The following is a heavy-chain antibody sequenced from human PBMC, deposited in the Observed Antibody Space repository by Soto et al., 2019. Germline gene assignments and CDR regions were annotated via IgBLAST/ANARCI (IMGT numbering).Heavy chain of an antibody. V-gene: IGHV4-31*03. J-gene: IGHJ4*02. D-gene: IGHD3-16*01. CDR1: GGYISNGGYY. Sequence: SEPMSLTCTVAGGYISNGGYYWSWNRQHPGKGLEWIGYIYYSGSTYYNPSLKSRVTISVDTSKNQFSLKLTSVTAADTAVYYCARGGGLMHLFDYWGQGTLVTVSS. CDR3: ARGGGLMHLFDY. CDR2: IYYSGST.